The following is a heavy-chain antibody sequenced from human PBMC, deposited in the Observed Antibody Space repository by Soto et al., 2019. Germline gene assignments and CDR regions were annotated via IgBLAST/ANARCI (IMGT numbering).Heavy chain of an antibody. D-gene: IGHD6-13*01. CDR1: GGSISSYY. J-gene: IGHJ4*02. V-gene: IGHV4-59*01. CDR2: IYYSGST. Sequence: PSETLSLTCTVSGGSISSYYWSWIRQPPGKGLEWIGYIYYSGSTNYNPSLKSRVTISVDTSKNQFSLKLSSVTAADTAVYYCARHKNKKQQPGLDYWGQGTLVTV. CDR3: ARHKNKKQQPGLDY.